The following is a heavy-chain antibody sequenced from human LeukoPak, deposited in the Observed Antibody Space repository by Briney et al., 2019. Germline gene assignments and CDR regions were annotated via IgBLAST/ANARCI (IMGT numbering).Heavy chain of an antibody. V-gene: IGHV1-46*01. CDR1: GYTFTSYY. CDR3: ARASQGLPRDY. Sequence: ASVKVSRKASGYTFTSYYMHWVRQAPGQGLEWMGIINPSGGSTSYAQKFQGRVTMTRDMSTSTVYMELSSLRSEDTAVYYCARASQGLPRDYWGQGTLVTVSS. J-gene: IGHJ4*02. D-gene: IGHD4-11*01. CDR2: INPSGGST.